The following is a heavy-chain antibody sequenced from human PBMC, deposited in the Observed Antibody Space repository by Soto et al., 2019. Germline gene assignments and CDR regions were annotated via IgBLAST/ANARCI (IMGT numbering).Heavy chain of an antibody. CDR1: GFTFSSHV. J-gene: IGHJ6*02. V-gene: IGHV3-23*01. CDR3: ARGPRAPPPHDYGMDL. Sequence: EVQLLESGGGLVQRGGSLRLSCAASGFTFSSHVMNWVRQAPGKGLEWVAAISGGGGTTFYGDSVEGRFTMSRDNSKNTLFLQMNSLRAEDTAVYYCARGPRAPPPHDYGMDLWGQGTTVTVSS. CDR2: ISGGGGTT.